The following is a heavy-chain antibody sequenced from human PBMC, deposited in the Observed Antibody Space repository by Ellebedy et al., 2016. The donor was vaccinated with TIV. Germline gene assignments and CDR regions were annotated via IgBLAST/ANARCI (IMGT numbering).Heavy chain of an antibody. CDR1: GGTFSSYA. CDR3: ARQGLGVGVYYYYGMDV. V-gene: IGHV1-69*13. Sequence: SVKVSXXASGGTFSSYAISWVRQAPGQGLEWMGGIIPIFGTANYAQKFQGRVTITADESTSTAYMELSSLRSEDTAVYYCARQGLGVGVYYYYGMDVWGQGTTVTVSS. J-gene: IGHJ6*02. CDR2: IIPIFGTA. D-gene: IGHD1-26*01.